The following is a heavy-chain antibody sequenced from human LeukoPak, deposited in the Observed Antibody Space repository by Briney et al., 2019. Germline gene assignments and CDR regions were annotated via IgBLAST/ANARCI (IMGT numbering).Heavy chain of an antibody. J-gene: IGHJ3*02. CDR1: GGTFSSYA. CDR3: ARDPQGPARIAAAGTDAFDI. Sequence: EASVKVSCKASGGTFSSYAISWVRQAPGRGLEWMGRIIPIFGIANYAQKFQGRVTITADKSTSTAYMELSSLRSEDTAVYYCARDPQGPARIAAAGTDAFDIWGQGTMVTVSS. V-gene: IGHV1-69*04. CDR2: IIPIFGIA. D-gene: IGHD6-13*01.